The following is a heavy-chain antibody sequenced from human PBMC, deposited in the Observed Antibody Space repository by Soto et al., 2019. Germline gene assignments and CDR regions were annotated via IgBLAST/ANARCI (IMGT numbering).Heavy chain of an antibody. Sequence: SETLSLTCPVSGGSISSGGYYWSWLRQHPGKGLEWIGYIYYSGSTYYNRSLKSRVTIAVDTTKNEFSLKLSSVTAADTAVYYCERTRYGDSLGYYYYYGMDVWGQGTTVTVSS. D-gene: IGHD4-17*01. CDR3: ERTRYGDSLGYYYYYGMDV. CDR2: IYYSGST. CDR1: GGSISSGGYY. J-gene: IGHJ6*02. V-gene: IGHV4-31*03.